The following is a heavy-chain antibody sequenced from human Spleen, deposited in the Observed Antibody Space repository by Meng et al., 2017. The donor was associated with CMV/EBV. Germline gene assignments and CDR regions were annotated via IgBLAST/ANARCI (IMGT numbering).Heavy chain of an antibody. CDR3: ARQASSGPMNWFDP. CDR1: GGSISSSSYY. J-gene: IGHJ5*02. V-gene: IGHV4-39*01. Sequence: GSLRLSCTVSGGSISSSSYYWGWIRQPPGKGLEWIGSIYYSGSTYYNPSLKSRVTISVDTSKNQFSLKLSSVTAADTAVYYCARQASSGPMNWFDPWGQGTLVTVSS. D-gene: IGHD6-19*01. CDR2: IYYSGST.